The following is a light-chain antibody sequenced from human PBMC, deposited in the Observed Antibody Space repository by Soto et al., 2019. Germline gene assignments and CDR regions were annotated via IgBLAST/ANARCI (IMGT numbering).Light chain of an antibody. CDR3: QQRSNWPRFT. CDR1: QSVSNY. V-gene: IGKV3-11*01. J-gene: IGKJ2*01. Sequence: EIVLTQSPATLSLSPGERATLSCRASQSVSNYLAWYQQKPGQAPRLLIYDASNRATGIPARFSGSGSGTDFTLTISSLEPGDFAVYYCQQRSNWPRFTFGQGTKVEIK. CDR2: DAS.